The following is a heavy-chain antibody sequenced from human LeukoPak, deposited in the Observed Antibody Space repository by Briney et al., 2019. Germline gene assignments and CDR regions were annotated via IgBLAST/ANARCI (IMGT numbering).Heavy chain of an antibody. CDR3: ARVGLVADPGDAFDI. Sequence: PGGSLRLSCAASGFTFSSYAMSWVRQAPGKGLEWVSAISGSGGSTYYADSVKGRFTISRDNAKNSLYLQMNSLRAEDTAVYYCARVGLVADPGDAFDIWGQGTMVTVSS. V-gene: IGHV3-23*01. J-gene: IGHJ3*02. D-gene: IGHD2-15*01. CDR1: GFTFSSYA. CDR2: ISGSGGST.